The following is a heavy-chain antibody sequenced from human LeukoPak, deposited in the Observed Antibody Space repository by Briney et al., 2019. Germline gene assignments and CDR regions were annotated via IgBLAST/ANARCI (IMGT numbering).Heavy chain of an antibody. Sequence: PSETLSLTCTVSGGSISSYYWSWIRQPPGKGLEWVGYIYYSGSTNCNPSLKSRVTISVDTSKNQFSLKLSSVTAADTAVYYCARGRGELLFDYWGQGTLVTVSS. CDR1: GGSISSYY. CDR2: IYYSGST. J-gene: IGHJ4*02. V-gene: IGHV4-59*01. CDR3: ARGRGELLFDY. D-gene: IGHD1-26*01.